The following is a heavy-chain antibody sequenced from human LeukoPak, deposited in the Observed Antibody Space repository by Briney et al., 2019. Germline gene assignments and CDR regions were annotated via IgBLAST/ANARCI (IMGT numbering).Heavy chain of an antibody. CDR1: GLSFSSYS. CDR3: AREWYSSGWYPADHDAFDI. V-gene: IGHV3-21*01. Sequence: GGSLRLSCAASGLSFSSYSMNWVRQAPGKGLEWVSSISSSSSYIYYADSVKGRFTISRDNAKNSLYLQMNSLRAEDTAVYYCAREWYSSGWYPADHDAFDIWGQGTMVTVSS. CDR2: ISSSSSYI. J-gene: IGHJ3*02. D-gene: IGHD6-19*01.